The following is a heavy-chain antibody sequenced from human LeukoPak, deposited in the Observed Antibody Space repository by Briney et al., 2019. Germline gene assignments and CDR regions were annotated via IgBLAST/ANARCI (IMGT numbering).Heavy chain of an antibody. CDR1: GFTFSSYS. Sequence: GGSLRLSCAASGFTFSSYSMNWVRQAPGKGLEWVSYISSSSSTIYYADSVKGRFTISRDNAKNSLYLQMNSLRAEDTAVYYCARGAGDPYSSGIDYWGQGTLVTVSS. J-gene: IGHJ4*02. D-gene: IGHD6-19*01. V-gene: IGHV3-48*04. CDR2: ISSSSSTI. CDR3: ARGAGDPYSSGIDY.